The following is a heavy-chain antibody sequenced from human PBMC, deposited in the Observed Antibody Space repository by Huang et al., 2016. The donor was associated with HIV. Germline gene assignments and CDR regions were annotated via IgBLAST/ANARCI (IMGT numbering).Heavy chain of an antibody. CDR1: GFIFSNYG. D-gene: IGHD6-19*01. CDR3: ALKGDSSGWEYFRH. Sequence: QVQLVESGGGVVQPGRSLRLSCAGSGFIFSNYGMHWVSQDAGKGVEWVALISYDGRNKYYTDCVKGRFSISRDNSKNTLYLQMNSLRAEDTAVYYCALKGDSSGWEYFRHWGQGTLVTVSS. J-gene: IGHJ1*01. CDR2: ISYDGRNK. V-gene: IGHV3-30*03.